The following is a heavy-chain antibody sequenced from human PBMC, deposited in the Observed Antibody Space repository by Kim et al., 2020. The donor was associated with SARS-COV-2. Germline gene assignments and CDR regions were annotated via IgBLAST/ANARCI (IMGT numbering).Heavy chain of an antibody. CDR2: ISYDGSNK. CDR3: AKDLVLGLSLLPKGLLDY. CDR1: GFTFSSYG. Sequence: GGSLRLSCAASGFTFSSYGMHWVRQAPGKGLEWVAVISYDGSNKYYADSVKGRFTISRDNSKNTLYLQMNSLRAEDTAVYYCAKDLVLGLSLLPKGLLDYWGQGTLAT. J-gene: IGHJ4*02. D-gene: IGHD2-15*01. V-gene: IGHV3-30*18.